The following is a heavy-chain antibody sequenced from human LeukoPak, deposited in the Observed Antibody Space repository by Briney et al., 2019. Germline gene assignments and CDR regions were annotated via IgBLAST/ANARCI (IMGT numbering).Heavy chain of an antibody. V-gene: IGHV5-51*01. J-gene: IGHJ4*02. Sequence: GESLKISCRGSGYSFTNYWIAWVRQMPGRGLEWMVIINPSDSDTRYSPSFQGQVTISADKSISTAYLQWSSLKASDSAMYYCARAWNFDYWGQGTLVTVSS. D-gene: IGHD1-1*01. CDR3: ARAWNFDY. CDR2: INPSDSDT. CDR1: GYSFTNYW.